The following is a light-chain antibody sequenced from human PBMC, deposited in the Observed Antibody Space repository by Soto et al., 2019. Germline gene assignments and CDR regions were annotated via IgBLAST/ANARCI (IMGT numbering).Light chain of an antibody. CDR3: HQYGGSPRT. CDR1: QSVFNSY. CDR2: ATS. V-gene: IGKV3-20*01. Sequence: EIVLTQSPGTLSLSPGERATLSCRASQSVFNSYLAWYQQKPGQAPRLLIYATSSRATDIPDRFRGSGSGTDFTLTISRLEPEDFAVYYCHQYGGSPRTFGQGTRLDIK. J-gene: IGKJ2*01.